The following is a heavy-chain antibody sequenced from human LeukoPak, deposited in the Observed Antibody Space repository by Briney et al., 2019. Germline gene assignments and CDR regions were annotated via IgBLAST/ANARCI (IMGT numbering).Heavy chain of an antibody. D-gene: IGHD5-18*01. Sequence: SVKVSCKASGGTFSSYAISWVRQAPGQGLEWMGGIIPILGTANYAQKFQGRVTITADKSTSTAYMELSSLRAEDTAVYYCAREGEAMAPPRAYYYMDVWGKGTTVTVSS. CDR1: GGTFSSYA. V-gene: IGHV1-69*06. CDR2: IIPILGTA. CDR3: AREGEAMAPPRAYYYMDV. J-gene: IGHJ6*03.